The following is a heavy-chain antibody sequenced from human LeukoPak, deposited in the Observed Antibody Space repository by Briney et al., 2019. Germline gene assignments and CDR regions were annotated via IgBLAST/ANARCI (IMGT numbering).Heavy chain of an antibody. CDR2: INTDGSTT. CDR1: GFTFSSYW. V-gene: IGHV3-74*01. J-gene: IGHJ4*02. Sequence: GGSLRLSCAASGFTFSSYWMHWVRQAPGKGLVWVSRINTDGSTTNYADSVKGRFTISRDNAKNTLYLQMNSLRAEDAAVYYCAIRAYSGYDLYYWGQGTLVTVSS. D-gene: IGHD5-12*01. CDR3: AIRAYSGYDLYY.